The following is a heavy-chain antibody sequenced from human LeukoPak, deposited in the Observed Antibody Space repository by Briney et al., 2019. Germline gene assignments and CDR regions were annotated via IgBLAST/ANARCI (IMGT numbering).Heavy chain of an antibody. CDR3: AKKSLWSGPFDY. CDR2: ISYDGSNK. J-gene: IGHJ4*02. D-gene: IGHD3-3*01. CDR1: GFTFSSYG. V-gene: IGHV3-30*18. Sequence: PGRSLRLSCAASGFTFSSYGMHWVRQAPGKGLEWVAVISYDGSNKYYADSVKGRFTISRDNSKNTLFLQMNSLRAEDTAVYFCAKKSLWSGPFDYWGQGTLVTVFS.